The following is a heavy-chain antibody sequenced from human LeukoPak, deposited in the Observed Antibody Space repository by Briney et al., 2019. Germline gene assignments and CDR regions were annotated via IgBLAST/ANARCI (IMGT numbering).Heavy chain of an antibody. CDR3: QLDTTMLPGY. J-gene: IGHJ4*02. V-gene: IGHV4-34*01. D-gene: IGHD5-18*01. Sequence: PSETLSLTCAGYGGSFSGYYWSWIRQPPGKGLEWIGEINQSGITNYNLSLKSRVTISVDTSKNQFSLKLSSVTAADTAVYYCQLDTTMLPGYWGQGTLVTVSS. CDR1: GGSFSGYY. CDR2: INQSGIT.